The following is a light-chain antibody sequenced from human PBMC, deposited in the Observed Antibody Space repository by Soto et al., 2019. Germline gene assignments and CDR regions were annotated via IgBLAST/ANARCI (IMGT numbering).Light chain of an antibody. CDR3: QAWDSSIWV. V-gene: IGLV3-1*01. CDR1: KLGDKY. Sequence: SSELTQPPAVSVSPGQTASITCSGEKLGDKYACWYQQKPGQSPVLVIYQDSKRPSGIPERFSGSNSGNTATLTISGTQAMDEADYYCQAWDSSIWVFGGGTKLTVL. CDR2: QDS. J-gene: IGLJ3*02.